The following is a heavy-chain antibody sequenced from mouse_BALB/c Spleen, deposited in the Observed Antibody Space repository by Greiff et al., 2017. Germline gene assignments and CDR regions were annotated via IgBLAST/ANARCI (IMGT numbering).Heavy chain of an antibody. D-gene: IGHD1-1*01. CDR2: IWAGGST. V-gene: IGHV2-9*02. Sequence: VQLQQSGPGLVAPSQSLSITCTVSGFSLTSYGVHWVRQPPGKGLEWLGVIWAGGSTNYNSALMSRLSISKDNSKSQVFLKMNSLQTDDTAMYYCARETYYYGSSYYFDYWGQGTTLTVSS. CDR1: GFSLTSYG. J-gene: IGHJ2*01. CDR3: ARETYYYGSSYYFDY.